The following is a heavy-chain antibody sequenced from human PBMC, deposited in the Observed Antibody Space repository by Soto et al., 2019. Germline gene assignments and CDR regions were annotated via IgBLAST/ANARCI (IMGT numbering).Heavy chain of an antibody. V-gene: IGHV1-8*01. CDR1: GYTFTSYD. CDR3: ASGFYDSSGYYSDAFDI. Sequence: ASVKVSCKASGYTFTSYDINWVRQATGQGLEWMGWMNPNSGNTGYAQKFQGGVTMTRNTSISTAYMELSSLRSEDTAVYYCASGFYDSSGYYSDAFDIWGQGTMVT. J-gene: IGHJ3*02. CDR2: MNPNSGNT. D-gene: IGHD3-22*01.